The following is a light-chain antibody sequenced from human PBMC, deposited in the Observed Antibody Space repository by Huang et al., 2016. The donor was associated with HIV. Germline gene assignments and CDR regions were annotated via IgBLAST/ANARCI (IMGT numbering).Light chain of an antibody. Sequence: DIQMTQSPSILSASLGDRVTITCRASQTISMWLAWYRQRPGTAPQLRIYDSSTVEIGVPSRFSGSGSETEFTLTINKLQADDFATYYCQQYESFPWTFGQGT. CDR3: QQYESFPWT. CDR1: QTISMW. J-gene: IGKJ1*01. V-gene: IGKV1-5*01. CDR2: DSS.